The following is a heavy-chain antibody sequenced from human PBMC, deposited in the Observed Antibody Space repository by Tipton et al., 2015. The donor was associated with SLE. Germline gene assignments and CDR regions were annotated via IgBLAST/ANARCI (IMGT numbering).Heavy chain of an antibody. Sequence: RSLRLSCAASGFTFSSYAMHWVRQAPGKGLEWVAVISYDGSNKYYADSVKGRFTISRDNSKNTLYLQMNSLRAEDMAVYYCAKDDYGDRNPLFVWGQGTTVTVSS. CDR2: ISYDGSNK. CDR3: AKDDYGDRNPLFV. D-gene: IGHD4-17*01. J-gene: IGHJ6*02. V-gene: IGHV3-30-3*01. CDR1: GFTFSSYA.